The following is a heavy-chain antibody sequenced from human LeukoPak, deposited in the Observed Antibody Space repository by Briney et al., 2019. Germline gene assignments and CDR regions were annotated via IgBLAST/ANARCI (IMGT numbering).Heavy chain of an antibody. CDR3: ARTYSSGVSWFDP. V-gene: IGHV3-23*01. J-gene: IGHJ5*02. D-gene: IGHD6-19*01. CDR2: ISGSGDST. CDR1: GLTFSSYA. Sequence: GGSLRLSCAASGLTFSSYAMSWVRQAPGKGLEWVSTISGSGDSTYYADSVKGRFTISRDNSKNTLYLQMNSLRAEDTAVYYCARTYSSGVSWFDPWGQGTLVTVSS.